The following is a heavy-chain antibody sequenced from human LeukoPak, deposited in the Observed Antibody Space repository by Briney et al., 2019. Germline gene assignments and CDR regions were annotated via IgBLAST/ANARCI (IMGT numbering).Heavy chain of an antibody. D-gene: IGHD5-12*01. V-gene: IGHV3-15*01. Sequence: GGSLRLSCAASGFTFSNAWMSWVRQAPGKGLEWVGRIKSKTDGGTTDYAAPVKGRFTISRDDSKNTLYLQMNSLKTEDTAVYYCTPDIVATMENWFDPWGQGTLVTVSS. CDR2: IKSKTDGGTT. CDR3: TPDIVATMENWFDP. CDR1: GFTFSNAW. J-gene: IGHJ5*02.